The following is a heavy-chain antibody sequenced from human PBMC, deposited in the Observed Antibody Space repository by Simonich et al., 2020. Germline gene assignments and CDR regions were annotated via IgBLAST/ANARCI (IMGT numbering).Heavy chain of an antibody. J-gene: IGHJ4*02. V-gene: IGHV3-21*01. CDR1: GFTFSSYS. CDR3: ARDVDTAMVFDY. D-gene: IGHD5-18*01. CDR2: ISSSSSYI. Sequence: EVQLVEAGGGLVKPGGSLRLSCAASGFTFSSYSMNWVRQGPGKGREWVSSISSSSSYIDYADSVKGRFTISRDNAKNSLYLQMNSLRAEDTAVYYCARDVDTAMVFDYWGQGTLVTVSS.